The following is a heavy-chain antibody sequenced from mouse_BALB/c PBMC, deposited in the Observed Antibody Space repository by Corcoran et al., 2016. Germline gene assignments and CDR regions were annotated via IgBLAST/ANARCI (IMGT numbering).Heavy chain of an antibody. CDR1: GYIFTDYG. CDR2: INTYTGEP. D-gene: IGHD6-1*01. J-gene: IGHJ4*01. CDR3: ARAPLHYYAMDY. V-gene: IGHV9-3-1*01. Sequence: QIQLVQSGPEPKKPGETVKISCKASGYIFTDYGMNWVKQAPGEDLKWMGWINTYTGEPTYADDFKGRFAFSLETSASTAYLQINNLKNEDTSTYFCARAPLHYYAMDYWGQGTSVTVSS.